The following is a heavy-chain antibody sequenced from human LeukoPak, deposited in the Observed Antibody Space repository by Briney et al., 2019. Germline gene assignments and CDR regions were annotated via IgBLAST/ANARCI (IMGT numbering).Heavy chain of an antibody. V-gene: IGHV4-39*01. CDR2: IYYSGST. D-gene: IGHD3-22*01. J-gene: IGHJ6*03. CDR3: ARLVYYDSSDPVLSNYYYYYYMDV. CDR1: GGSISSSSYY. Sequence: SETLSLTCTVSGGSISSSSYYWGWIRQPPGKGLEWIGSIYYSGSTYYNPSLKSRVTISVDTSKNQFSLKLSSVTAADTAVYYCARLVYYDSSDPVLSNYYYYYYMDVWGKGTTVTVSS.